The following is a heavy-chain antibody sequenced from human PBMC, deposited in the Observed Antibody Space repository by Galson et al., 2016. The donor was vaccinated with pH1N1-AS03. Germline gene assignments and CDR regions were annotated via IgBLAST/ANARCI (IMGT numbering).Heavy chain of an antibody. CDR1: GFTFNYYW. CDR2: INQDGSGT. CDR3: ARDLRSDFGNSFVAGVQFGRY. V-gene: IGHV3-7*01. Sequence: SLRLSCAGSGFTFNYYWMTWVRQAPGKGLEWVANINQDGSGTSSVDSVEGRFTISRDNAKNSLYLQMNSLRTEDTAVYYCARDLRSDFGNSFVAGVQFGRYWGQGTLVTVSS. J-gene: IGHJ4*02. D-gene: IGHD4-17*01.